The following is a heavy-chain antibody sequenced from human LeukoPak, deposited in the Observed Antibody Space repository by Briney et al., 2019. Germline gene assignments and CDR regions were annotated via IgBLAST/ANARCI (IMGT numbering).Heavy chain of an antibody. Sequence: PSETLSLTCTVSGGSISSGGYYWSWIRQHPGKGLEWIGYIYYSRRTYYNPSPKSRITLSVAPSTNQFSLQLSSVTAADTAVYYCARGSKYYYDSRGFPNWFDPWGQGTLVTVSS. D-gene: IGHD3-22*01. CDR2: IYYSRRT. CDR3: ARGSKYYYDSRGFPNWFDP. CDR1: GGSISSGGYY. J-gene: IGHJ5*02. V-gene: IGHV4-31*03.